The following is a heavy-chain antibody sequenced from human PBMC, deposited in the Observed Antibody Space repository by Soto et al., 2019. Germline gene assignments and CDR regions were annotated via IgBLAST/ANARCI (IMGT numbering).Heavy chain of an antibody. D-gene: IGHD3-9*01. Sequence: EVQLLESGGGLVQPGGSLRLSCAASGFTFSSYAMSLGSQAPGKGLEWVSAISGSGGSTYYEDSVKGRFTISRDNSKNTLFQQMNSLRAEDTAVYYCAKDRDTRYFVWLAGGFDYWGQGALVTVSS. CDR3: AKDRDTRYFVWLAGGFDY. CDR1: GFTFSSYA. J-gene: IGHJ4*02. V-gene: IGHV3-23*01. CDR2: ISGSGGST.